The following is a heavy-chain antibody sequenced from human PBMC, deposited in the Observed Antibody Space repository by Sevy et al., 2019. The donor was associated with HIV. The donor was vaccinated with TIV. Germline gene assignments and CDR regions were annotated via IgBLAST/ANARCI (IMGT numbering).Heavy chain of an antibody. J-gene: IGHJ4*02. CDR1: GFTFSSYW. Sequence: GGSLRLSCAASGFTFSSYWMSWVRQAPGKGLEWVANIKQDGSEKYYVDSVKGRFTISRDNAKNSLYLQMNSLRAEDTAVYYCPRYYVWWSYRIDYWGQGTLVTVSS. D-gene: IGHD3-16*02. V-gene: IGHV3-7*03. CDR2: IKQDGSEK. CDR3: PRYYVWWSYRIDY.